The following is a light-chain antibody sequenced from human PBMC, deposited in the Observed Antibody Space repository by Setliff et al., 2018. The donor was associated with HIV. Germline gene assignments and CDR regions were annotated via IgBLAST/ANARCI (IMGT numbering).Light chain of an antibody. V-gene: IGLV2-14*03. CDR2: DVT. Sequence: QSALTQPASVSSSPGQSITISCTGTSSDIGDYNYVSWYHQHPGRAPNLIIYDVTYRPSGVSDRFSGSKSGNTASLTISGLQAEDEGDYYCSSYTTTSPYAIFGGGTKVTVL. CDR3: SSYTTTSPYAI. J-gene: IGLJ2*01. CDR1: SSDIGDYNY.